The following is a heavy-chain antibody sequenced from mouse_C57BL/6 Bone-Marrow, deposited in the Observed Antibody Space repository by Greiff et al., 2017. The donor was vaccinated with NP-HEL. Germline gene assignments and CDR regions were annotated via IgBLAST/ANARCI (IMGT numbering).Heavy chain of an antibody. J-gene: IGHJ4*01. Sequence: QVQLKQPGAELVKPGASVKLSCKASGYTFTSYWMQWVKQRPGQGLEWIGEIDPSDSYTNYNQKFKGKATLTVDTSSSTAYMQLSSLTSEDSAVYYCAREGYYDYDPKYAMDYWGQGTSVTVSS. CDR2: IDPSDSYT. CDR1: GYTFTSYW. D-gene: IGHD2-4*01. CDR3: AREGYYDYDPKYAMDY. V-gene: IGHV1-50*01.